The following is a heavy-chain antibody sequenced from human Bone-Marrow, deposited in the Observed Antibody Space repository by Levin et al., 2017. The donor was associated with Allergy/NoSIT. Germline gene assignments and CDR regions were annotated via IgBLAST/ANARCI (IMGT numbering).Heavy chain of an antibody. V-gene: IGHV3-21*01. Sequence: PGGSLRLSCAASGFTFSSYSMNWVRQAPGKGLEWVSSISSSSSYIYYADSVKGRFTISRDNAKNSLYLQMNSLRAEDTAVYYCARFPAAGTLFDYWGQGTLVTVSS. D-gene: IGHD6-13*01. CDR3: ARFPAAGTLFDY. J-gene: IGHJ4*02. CDR1: GFTFSSYS. CDR2: ISSSSSYI.